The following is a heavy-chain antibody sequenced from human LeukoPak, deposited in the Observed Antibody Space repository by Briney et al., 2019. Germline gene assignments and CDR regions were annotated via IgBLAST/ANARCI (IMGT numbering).Heavy chain of an antibody. D-gene: IGHD3-3*01. CDR3: ARGRGVGFLESRRGANWFDP. CDR1: GGSISSGGYY. CDR2: IYHSGST. V-gene: IGHV4-30-2*01. Sequence: SETLSLTCTASGGSISSGGYYWSWIRQPPGKGLESIGYIYHSGSTYYNPSLKSRVTISVDRSKNQFSLKLSSVTAADTAVYYCARGRGVGFLESRRGANWFDPWGQGTLVTVSS. J-gene: IGHJ5*02.